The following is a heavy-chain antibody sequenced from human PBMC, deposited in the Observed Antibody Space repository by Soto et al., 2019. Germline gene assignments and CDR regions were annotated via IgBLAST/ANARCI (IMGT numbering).Heavy chain of an antibody. CDR1: GGSFSGYY. J-gene: IGHJ4*02. CDR2: INHSGST. D-gene: IGHD6-19*01. V-gene: IGHV4-34*01. CDR3: ARTHPSSGWSYPYFDY. Sequence: LPETLSLTCAVYGGSFSGYYWSWIRQPPGKGLEWIGEINHSGSTNYNPSLKSRVTISVDTSKNQFSLKLSSVTAADTAVYYCARTHPSSGWSYPYFDYWGQGTLVTVSS.